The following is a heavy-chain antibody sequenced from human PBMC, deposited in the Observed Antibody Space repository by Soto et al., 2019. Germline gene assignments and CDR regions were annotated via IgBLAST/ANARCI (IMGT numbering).Heavy chain of an antibody. CDR3: ARGFVTSSDGLDI. J-gene: IGHJ3*02. CDR2: ISSSSTYT. V-gene: IGHV3-11*05. D-gene: IGHD2-21*02. Sequence: QVQLVESGGGLVRPGGSLRLSCAASGFTFDDYFMNWIRQAPGKGLEWVSYISSSSTYTNYADFVKGRFTISRDNAENSVYLQMDSLRGEDTAVYYCARGFVTSSDGLDIWGRGTVVTVSS. CDR1: GFTFDDYF.